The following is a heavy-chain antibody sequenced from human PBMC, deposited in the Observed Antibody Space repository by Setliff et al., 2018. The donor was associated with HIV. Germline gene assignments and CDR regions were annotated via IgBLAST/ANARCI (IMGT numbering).Heavy chain of an antibody. CDR2: ISGFNGNT. J-gene: IGHJ3*02. V-gene: IGHV1-18*01. D-gene: IGHD6-19*01. Sequence: SVKVSCKASGSSFARYGLSWVRQAPGQGLEWMGWISGFNGNTKYAQSFQDRVAMTTETATSTAYMEMRSLRSDDTAVYFCARVPYRSAWFSGGHDAFDIWGQGTMVTVSS. CDR3: ARVPYRSAWFSGGHDAFDI. CDR1: GSSFARYG.